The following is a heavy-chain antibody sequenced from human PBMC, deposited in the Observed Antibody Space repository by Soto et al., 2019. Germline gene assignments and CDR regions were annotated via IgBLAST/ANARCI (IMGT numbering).Heavy chain of an antibody. J-gene: IGHJ4*02. Sequence: QVQLQESGPGLVKPSQTLSLTCTVSGGSISSGGYYWSWIRQHPGKGLEWIGYIYYSGSTYYNPSLKRRVTISVDTSKNHFSLKLSSVTAADTAVYYCARMGTWLGSSTSCFLDYWGQGTLVTVSS. CDR1: GGSISSGGYY. V-gene: IGHV4-31*03. CDR3: ARMGTWLGSSTSCFLDY. D-gene: IGHD2-2*01. CDR2: IYYSGST.